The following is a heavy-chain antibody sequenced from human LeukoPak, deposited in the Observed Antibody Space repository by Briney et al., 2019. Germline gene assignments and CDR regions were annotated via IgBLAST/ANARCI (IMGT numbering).Heavy chain of an antibody. Sequence: GASLKVSCKASGYTFISYGISWVRQAPGQGLEWMGWVSGYNGNTNYAQKLQDRVTMTTDTSTSTAYMELRSLRSDDTAVYYCARTLAGGSPRPFDYWGQGTLVTVSS. V-gene: IGHV1-18*01. CDR3: ARTLAGGSPRPFDY. D-gene: IGHD1-26*01. CDR2: VSGYNGNT. J-gene: IGHJ4*02. CDR1: GYTFISYG.